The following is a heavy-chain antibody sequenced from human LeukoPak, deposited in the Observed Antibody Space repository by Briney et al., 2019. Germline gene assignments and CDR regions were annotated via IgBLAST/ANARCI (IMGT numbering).Heavy chain of an antibody. CDR3: ARHATVVVPAAIGYNWFDP. CDR1: GGTISSSSYY. V-gene: IGHV4-39*01. D-gene: IGHD2-2*01. Sequence: SETLSLTCTVSGGTISSSSYYWGWIRQPPGKGLEWIGSIYCSGSTYYNPSLKSRVTISVDTSKNQFSLKLSSVTAADTAVYYCARHATVVVPAAIGYNWFDPWGQGTLVTVSS. CDR2: IYCSGST. J-gene: IGHJ5*02.